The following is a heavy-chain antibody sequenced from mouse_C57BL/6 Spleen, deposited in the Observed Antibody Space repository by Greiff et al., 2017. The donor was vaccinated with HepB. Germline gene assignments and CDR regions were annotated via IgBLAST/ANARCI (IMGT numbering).Heavy chain of an antibody. CDR3: ATTVHFDY. D-gene: IGHD1-1*01. CDR1: GYAFSSSW. J-gene: IGHJ2*01. Sequence: VQLQQSGPELVKPGASVKISCQASGYAFSSSWMNWVKQRPGKGLEWIGRIYPGDGDTNYNGKFKGKATLTADKSSSTAYMQLSSLTSEDSAVYFCATTVHFDYWGQGTTLTVSS. CDR2: IYPGDGDT. V-gene: IGHV1-82*01.